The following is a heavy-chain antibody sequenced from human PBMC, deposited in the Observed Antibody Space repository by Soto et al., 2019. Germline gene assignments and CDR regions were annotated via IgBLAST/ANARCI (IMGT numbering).Heavy chain of an antibody. V-gene: IGHV3-7*01. CDR3: VRATLSWGHYYFRGLDV. CDR2: IKHDGNGK. Sequence: GGSLRLSCAAPGFMFGTYWMSWVRQAPGKGLEWVANIKHDGNGKYYADSVKGRFTVSRDNVKNFLHLQMSSLRGDDTGVYFCVRATLSWGHYYFRGLDVWGQGTTVTVSS. D-gene: IGHD3-22*01. CDR1: GFMFGTYW. J-gene: IGHJ6*02.